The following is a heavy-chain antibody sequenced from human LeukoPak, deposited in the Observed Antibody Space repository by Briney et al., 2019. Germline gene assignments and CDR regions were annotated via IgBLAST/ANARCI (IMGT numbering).Heavy chain of an antibody. CDR1: GGSISSSDYY. V-gene: IGHV4-39*01. J-gene: IGHJ4*02. D-gene: IGHD1-26*01. CDR2: IYYSGSN. Sequence: PSETLSLTCTVSGGSISSSDYYWGWIRHPPGKGLEWIASIYYSGSNYYNPSLKSRVTISVDTSKNQFSLKLSSVTATDTAVYCCARRTGVGAMDYWGQGTLVTVSS. CDR3: ARRTGVGAMDY.